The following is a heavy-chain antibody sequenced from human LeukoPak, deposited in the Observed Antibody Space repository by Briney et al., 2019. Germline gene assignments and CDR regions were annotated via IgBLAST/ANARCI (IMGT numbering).Heavy chain of an antibody. CDR2: ISAYNGNT. J-gene: IGHJ6*03. D-gene: IGHD1-26*01. V-gene: IGHV1-18*01. CDR1: GYTLTNYY. Sequence: ASVKVSCKAVGYTLTNYYMHWVRQAPGQGLEWMGWISAYNGNTNYAQKLQGRVTMTTDTSTSTAYMELRSLRSDDTAVYYCARVVGATDYYYYYMDVWGKGTTVTVSS. CDR3: ARVVGATDYYYYYMDV.